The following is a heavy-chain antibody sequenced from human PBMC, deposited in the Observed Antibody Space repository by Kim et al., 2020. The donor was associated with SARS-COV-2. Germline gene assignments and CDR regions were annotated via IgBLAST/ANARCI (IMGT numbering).Heavy chain of an antibody. Sequence: ASVKVSCKVSGYTLTELSMHWVRQAPGKGLEWMGGFDPEDGETIYAQKFQGRVTMTEDTSTDTAYMEMSSLRSEDTAGYYCATGAAAGTSSWFDPWGQGTLVTVSS. CDR1: GYTLTELS. CDR3: ATGAAAGTSSWFDP. CDR2: FDPEDGET. J-gene: IGHJ5*02. D-gene: IGHD6-13*01. V-gene: IGHV1-24*01.